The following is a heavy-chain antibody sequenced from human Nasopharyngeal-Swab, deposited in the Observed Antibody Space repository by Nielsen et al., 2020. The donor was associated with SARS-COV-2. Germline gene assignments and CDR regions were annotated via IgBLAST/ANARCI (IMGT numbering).Heavy chain of an antibody. V-gene: IGHV1-69*10. J-gene: IGHJ6*03. CDR1: GGTFISYA. Sequence: SVTVSCKASGGTFISYAISWVRPPPGQGLEGMGGIIPILGIANYAQKFQGRVTITADKSTSTAYMELSSLRSEDTAVYYCARESWRSGRWYRTSGYYYYYMDVWGKGTTVTVSS. D-gene: IGHD6-13*01. CDR3: ARESWRSGRWYRTSGYYYYYMDV. CDR2: IIPILGIA.